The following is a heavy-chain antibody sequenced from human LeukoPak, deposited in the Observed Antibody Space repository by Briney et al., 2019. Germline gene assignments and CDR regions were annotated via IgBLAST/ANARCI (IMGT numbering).Heavy chain of an antibody. V-gene: IGHV1-18*01. J-gene: IGHJ3*02. Sequence: ASVKVPCKASGYTFTSYGISWVRQAPGQGLEWMGWISAYNGNTNYAQKLQGRVTMTTDTSTSTAYMELRSLRSDDTAVYYCARRSSYYDSSGHVDAFDIWGQGTMVTVSS. CDR3: ARRSSYYDSSGHVDAFDI. D-gene: IGHD3-22*01. CDR2: ISAYNGNT. CDR1: GYTFTSYG.